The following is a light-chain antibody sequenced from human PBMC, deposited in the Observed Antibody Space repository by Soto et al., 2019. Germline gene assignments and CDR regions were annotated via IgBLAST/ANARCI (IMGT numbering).Light chain of an antibody. V-gene: IGLV2-11*01. J-gene: IGLJ2*01. CDR2: DVS. CDR3: CSYAANYTLV. Sequence: QSALTQPRSVSESPGQSVTISCTGTSSDVGAYNYVSWYQQYPGKAPKLMIYDVSNRPSGVPDRFSGSKSGNTASLTISGLQAEDEADYYCCSYAANYTLVFGGGTKVTVL. CDR1: SSDVGAYNY.